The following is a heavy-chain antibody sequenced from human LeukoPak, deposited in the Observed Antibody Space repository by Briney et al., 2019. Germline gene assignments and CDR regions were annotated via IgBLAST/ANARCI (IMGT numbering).Heavy chain of an antibody. Sequence: ASVKVSCKASGYTFTRYAMHWVRQAPGQRLEWMGWINAGNGDTKYSQKFQGRATITRDTSASTVYMELSSLRSEDTAVYFCARDRYSHGLYYFDFWGQGTLVTVSS. V-gene: IGHV1-3*01. CDR1: GYTFTRYA. D-gene: IGHD5-18*01. CDR3: ARDRYSHGLYYFDF. J-gene: IGHJ4*02. CDR2: INAGNGDT.